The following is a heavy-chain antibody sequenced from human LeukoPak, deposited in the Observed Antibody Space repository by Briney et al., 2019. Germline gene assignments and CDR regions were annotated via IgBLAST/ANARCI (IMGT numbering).Heavy chain of an antibody. CDR3: ARGGTILGYCSGGSCFLDY. Sequence: PGGSLRLSCAASGFTLSSYAMHWVRQAPGKGLEWVAVISYDGSNKYYADSVKGRFTISRDNSKNTLYLQMNSLRAEDTAVYYCARGGTILGYCSGGSCFLDYWGQGTLVTVSS. J-gene: IGHJ4*02. CDR1: GFTLSSYA. D-gene: IGHD2-15*01. V-gene: IGHV3-30-3*01. CDR2: ISYDGSNK.